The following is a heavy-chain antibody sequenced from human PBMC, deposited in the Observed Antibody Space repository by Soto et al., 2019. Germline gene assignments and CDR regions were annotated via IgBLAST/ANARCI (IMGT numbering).Heavy chain of an antibody. CDR2: IYYSGST. CDR3: ASSLNYDYIWGSDRPRRPECYYYMEV. CDR1: GGSISSYY. D-gene: IGHD3-16*02. V-gene: IGHV4-59*08. Sequence: QVQLQESGPGLVKTSETLSLTCTVSGGSISSYYWSWIRQPPGKGLEWIGYIYYSGSTNYNTSLRSRFSRSVDTSMNRFSRKRSSVTAADTAVYYRASSLNYDYIWGSDRPRRPECYYYMEVWGKGTTVTVSS. J-gene: IGHJ6*03.